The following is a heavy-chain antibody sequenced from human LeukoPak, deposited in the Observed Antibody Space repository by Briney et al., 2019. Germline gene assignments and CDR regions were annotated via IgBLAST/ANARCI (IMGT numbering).Heavy chain of an antibody. D-gene: IGHD3-22*01. Sequence: GGSLRLSCAGSGFTFSSYAMSWVRQTPGKGLEWVSAISHSSSGTYYVDSVKGRFTISRDNSKNTLYMQMNSLRAEDTALYYCAKVINSGYYYYFDYWGQGTLVTVSS. V-gene: IGHV3-23*01. CDR2: ISHSSSGT. J-gene: IGHJ4*02. CDR1: GFTFSSYA. CDR3: AKVINSGYYYYFDY.